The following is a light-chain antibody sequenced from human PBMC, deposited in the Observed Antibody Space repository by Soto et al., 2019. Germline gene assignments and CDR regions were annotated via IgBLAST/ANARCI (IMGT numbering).Light chain of an antibody. CDR1: QSVRSNY. CDR3: QQYGGSPYT. CDR2: GAS. Sequence: EIVLTQSPGTLSLSPGERATLSCRASQSVRSNYLAWYQQKPGQAPRLLIYGASSRATAIPDRFSGTGSGTDFTLTISCLEPEDFAVYYCQQYGGSPYTFGQGTKLEIK. J-gene: IGKJ2*01. V-gene: IGKV3-20*01.